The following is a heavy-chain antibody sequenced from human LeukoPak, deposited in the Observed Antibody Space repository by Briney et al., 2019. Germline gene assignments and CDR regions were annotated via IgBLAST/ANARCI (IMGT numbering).Heavy chain of an antibody. Sequence: SETLSLTCTVSGYSISSGYYWGWIRQPPGKGLEWIGYIYHSGITHYNPSLKNRVTISVDRSKNQFSLQLTSVTVADTAMYFCARDKRGYGTYNWFDPWGQGTLVTVSS. J-gene: IGHJ5*02. V-gene: IGHV4-38-2*02. D-gene: IGHD3-22*01. CDR3: ARDKRGYGTYNWFDP. CDR2: IYHSGIT. CDR1: GYSISSGYY.